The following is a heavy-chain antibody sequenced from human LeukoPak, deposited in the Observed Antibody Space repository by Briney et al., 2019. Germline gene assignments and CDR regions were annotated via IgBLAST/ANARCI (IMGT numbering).Heavy chain of an antibody. Sequence: PSETLSLTCAVYGGSFSGYYWSWIRQPPGKGLEWIGNIYYSGSTYYNPSLKSRVTISVDTSKNQFSLKLSSVTAADTAVYYCTRGSIAYYYMDVWGKGTTVTISS. CDR3: TRGSIAYYYMDV. D-gene: IGHD3-22*01. CDR2: IYYSGST. CDR1: GGSFSGYY. V-gene: IGHV4-59*01. J-gene: IGHJ6*03.